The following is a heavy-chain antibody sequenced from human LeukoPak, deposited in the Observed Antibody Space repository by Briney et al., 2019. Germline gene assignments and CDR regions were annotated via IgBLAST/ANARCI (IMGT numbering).Heavy chain of an antibody. V-gene: IGHV1-2*02. CDR3: ARVKNRYVGSGYYPY. CDR1: GYTFTGYY. J-gene: IGHJ4*02. D-gene: IGHD3-3*01. Sequence: ASVKVSCKASGYTFTGYYMHWVRQAPGQGLEWMGWINPNSGGTNYAQKFQGRVTMTRDTSISTAYMELSRLRSDDTAVYYCARVKNRYVGSGYYPYWGQGTLVTVSS. CDR2: INPNSGGT.